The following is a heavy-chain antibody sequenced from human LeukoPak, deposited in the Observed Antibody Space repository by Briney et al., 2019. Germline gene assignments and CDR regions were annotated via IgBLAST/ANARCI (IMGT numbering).Heavy chain of an antibody. CDR1: GYTFTGYY. Sequence: ASVKVSCKASGYTFTGYYMHWVRQAPGQGLEWMGWINPNSGGTNYAQKFQGRVTMTRDTSISTAYMELSSLRSEDTAVYYCARGRYYDSSGYYYAGYYFDYWGQGTLVTVSS. J-gene: IGHJ4*02. D-gene: IGHD3-22*01. V-gene: IGHV1-2*02. CDR3: ARGRYYDSSGYYYAGYYFDY. CDR2: INPNSGGT.